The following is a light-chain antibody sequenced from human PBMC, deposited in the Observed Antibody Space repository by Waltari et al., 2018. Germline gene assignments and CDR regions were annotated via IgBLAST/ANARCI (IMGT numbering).Light chain of an antibody. CDR1: HTISSW. CDR2: DAS. Sequence: DIQMTQSPSTLSASVGDRVTITCRASHTISSWLAWYQQKAGKAPKLLIYDASTLESGVPSRFSGSGSGTEFTLTISSLHPDDFATYYCQQYDSFSYTFGQGTKLEIK. J-gene: IGKJ2*01. CDR3: QQYDSFSYT. V-gene: IGKV1-5*01.